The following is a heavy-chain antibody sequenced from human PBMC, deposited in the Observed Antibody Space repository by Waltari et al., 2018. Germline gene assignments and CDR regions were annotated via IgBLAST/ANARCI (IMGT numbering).Heavy chain of an antibody. J-gene: IGHJ4*02. CDR2: INPDGSQK. CDR1: GFTFNPYW. Sequence: EVQLVESGGGLVQPGGSLRLSCAASGFTFNPYWIKWISQAPGKGLEWVANINPDGSQKFYVDSVKGRFTVSRDNAQNSLYLQMNNLRAEDTAVYYCTTLARGESGDYWGQGTLVTVSS. D-gene: IGHD3-10*01. CDR3: TTLARGESGDY. V-gene: IGHV3-7*01.